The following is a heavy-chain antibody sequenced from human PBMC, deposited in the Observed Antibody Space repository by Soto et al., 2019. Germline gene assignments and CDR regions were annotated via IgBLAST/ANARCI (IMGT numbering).Heavy chain of an antibody. CDR2: IIPILGIA. Sequence: ASVKVSCKASGGTFSSYTISWVRQAPGQGLEWMGRIIPILGIANYAQKFQGRVTITADKSTSTAYMELSSLRSEDTAVYYCARDSLGSWAGDSNVDYWGQGTLVTVSS. V-gene: IGHV1-69*04. D-gene: IGHD7-27*01. J-gene: IGHJ4*02. CDR1: GGTFSSYT. CDR3: ARDSLGSWAGDSNVDY.